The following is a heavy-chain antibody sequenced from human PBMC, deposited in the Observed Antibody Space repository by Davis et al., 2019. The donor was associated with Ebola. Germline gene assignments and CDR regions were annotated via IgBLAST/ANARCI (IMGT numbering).Heavy chain of an antibody. V-gene: IGHV3-7*03. Sequence: SLMIPCASSGFTFSSHWMSWVRQAPGTGLEWVANIKQDGSEKYYVDSVKGRFTISRDNAKNSLYLQMNSLRAEDTAVYYCARGISAWGQGTLVSVSS. CDR1: GFTFSSHW. J-gene: IGHJ4*02. CDR2: IKQDGSEK. CDR3: ARGISA.